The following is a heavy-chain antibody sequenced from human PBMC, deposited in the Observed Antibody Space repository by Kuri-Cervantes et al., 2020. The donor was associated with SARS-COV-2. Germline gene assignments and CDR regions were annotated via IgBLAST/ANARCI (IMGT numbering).Heavy chain of an antibody. V-gene: IGHV3-9*01. CDR2: ISWNSGSI. CDR1: GFTFDDYA. CDR3: AKDMESGGSYSTFDY. D-gene: IGHD2-15*01. J-gene: IGHJ4*02. Sequence: GGCMRPSCAASGFTFDDYAMHWVRQAPGKGLEWVSGISWNSGSIGYADSVKGRFTISRDNAKNSLYLQMNSLRAEDTALYYCAKDMESGGSYSTFDYWGQGTLVTVSS.